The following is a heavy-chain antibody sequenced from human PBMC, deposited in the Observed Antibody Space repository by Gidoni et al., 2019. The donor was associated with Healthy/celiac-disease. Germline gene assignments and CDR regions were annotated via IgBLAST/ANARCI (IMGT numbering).Heavy chain of an antibody. J-gene: IGHJ4*02. CDR1: GGSLSSYY. CDR3: ARAGSSGWSFHFDY. D-gene: IGHD6-19*01. Sequence: QVQLQESGPGLVKPSATLSLTCPVSGGSLSSYYWSWIRQPPGKGLEWIGYIYYSGSTNYNPSLKSRVTISVDTSKNQFSLKLSSVTAADTAVYYCARAGSSGWSFHFDYWGQGTLVTVSS. CDR2: IYYSGST. V-gene: IGHV4-59*01.